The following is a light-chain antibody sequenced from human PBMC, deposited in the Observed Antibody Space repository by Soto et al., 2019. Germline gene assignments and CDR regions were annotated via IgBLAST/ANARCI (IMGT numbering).Light chain of an antibody. Sequence: EIVLTQSPGTLSVSPVERATLSCRASQSVSSSYLAWYQQKPGQAPRLLIYGASSRATGIPDRFSGTGSETDFTLTISGLQSEDSAVYFCQQYNNWPFSFGQGTRLEI. CDR1: QSVSSSY. CDR2: GAS. V-gene: IGKV3-20*01. CDR3: QQYNNWPFS. J-gene: IGKJ5*01.